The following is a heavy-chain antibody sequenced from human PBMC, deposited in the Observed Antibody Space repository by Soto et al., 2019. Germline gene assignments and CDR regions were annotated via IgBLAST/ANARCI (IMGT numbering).Heavy chain of an antibody. V-gene: IGHV3-48*02. CDR1: GFTFSSYS. CDR2: ISSSSSTI. CDR3: ARDLYRSRWHYYFDY. J-gene: IGHJ4*02. Sequence: EVQLVESGGGLVQPGGSLRLSCAASGFTFSSYSMNWVRQAPGKGLEWVSYISSSSSTIYYADSVKGRFTISRDNAKNSLYLQMNSLRDEDTAVYYCARDLYRSRWHYYFDYWGQGTLVTVSS. D-gene: IGHD6-13*01.